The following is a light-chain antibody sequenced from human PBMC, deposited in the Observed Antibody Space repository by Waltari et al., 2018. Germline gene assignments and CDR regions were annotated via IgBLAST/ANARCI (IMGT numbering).Light chain of an antibody. Sequence: QSALTQPASVSGSPGQPITISCTGTSSDVGGYNYVSWYQQHPGKAPKLMIYEVSNRPSGVSNRFSGSKSGNTASLTISGLQTEDEADYYCTSYTSGSTLEVFGGGTKLTVL. CDR3: TSYTSGSTLEV. V-gene: IGLV2-14*01. CDR2: EVS. CDR1: SSDVGGYNY. J-gene: IGLJ2*01.